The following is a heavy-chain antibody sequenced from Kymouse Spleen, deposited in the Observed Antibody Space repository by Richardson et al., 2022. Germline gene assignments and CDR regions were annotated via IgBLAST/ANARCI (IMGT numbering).Heavy chain of an antibody. J-gene: IGHJ5*02. Sequence: QVQLQESGPGLVKPSQTLSLTCTVSGGSISSGGYYWSWIRQHPGKGLEWIGYIYYSGSTYYNPSLKSRVTISVDTSKNQFSLKLSSVTAADTAVYYCARDYYDSSGYSNWFDPWGQGTLVTVSS. CDR3: ARDYYDSSGYSNWFDP. CDR1: GGSISSGGYY. D-gene: IGHD3-22*01. CDR2: IYYSGST. V-gene: IGHV4-31*03.